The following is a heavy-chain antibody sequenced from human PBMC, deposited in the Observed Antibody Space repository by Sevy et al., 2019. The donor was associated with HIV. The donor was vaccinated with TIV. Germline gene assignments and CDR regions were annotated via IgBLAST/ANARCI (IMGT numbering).Heavy chain of an antibody. CDR3: AKDVY. CDR1: GFTFSTHW. V-gene: IGHV3-7*03. CDR2: IKEDGSEK. J-gene: IGHJ4*02. Sequence: SGSLRLSCAASGFTFSTHWMSWVRQAPGKGLEWVANIKEDGSEKYYVDSVKGRFTISRDNAKNSLFMQINSLRSEDTAVHYCAKDVYWGQGTLVSVSS.